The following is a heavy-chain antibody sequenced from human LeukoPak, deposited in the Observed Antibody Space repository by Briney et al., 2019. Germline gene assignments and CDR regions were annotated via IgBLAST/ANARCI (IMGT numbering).Heavy chain of an antibody. CDR1: GGSISSYY. J-gene: IGHJ2*01. D-gene: IGHD5-12*01. CDR2: IYYSGST. V-gene: IGHV4-59*01. CDR3: ARGVPSIVATIVRYFDL. Sequence: SETLSLTCTVSGGSISSYYWSWIRQPPGKGLEWIGYIYYSGSTNYNPSLKSRVTISVDTSKNQFSLSLTSVTSADTAVYYCARGVPSIVATIVRYFDLWGRGTLVTVSS.